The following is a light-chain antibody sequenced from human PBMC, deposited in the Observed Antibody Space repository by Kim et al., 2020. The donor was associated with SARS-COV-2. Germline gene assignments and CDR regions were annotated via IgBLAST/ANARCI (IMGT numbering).Light chain of an antibody. Sequence: SGTMYSTRTRSDVAGYDRVFWYQQPPGTAPTFMPDDVSNRPAGVADRFSGSKSGNTASLTISELQAEDKSDYYCSSYTSSNTYVFGTGTKVTVL. CDR1: RSDVAGYDR. V-gene: IGLV2-18*02. J-gene: IGLJ1*01. CDR2: DVS. CDR3: SSYTSSNTYV.